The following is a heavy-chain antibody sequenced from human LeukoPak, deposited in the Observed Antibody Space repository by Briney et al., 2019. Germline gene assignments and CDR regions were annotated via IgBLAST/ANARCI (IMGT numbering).Heavy chain of an antibody. V-gene: IGHV3-11*01. CDR1: GFTFSDYY. CDR2: ISSSGSTI. Sequence: GGSLRLSCAASGFTFSDYYMSWIRQAPGKGLEWVSYISSSGSTIYYADSVKGRFTISRDNAKNSLYLQMNGLRAEDTAVYYCARAQYYYDSSGYDWGQGTLVTVSS. CDR3: ARAQYYYDSSGYD. J-gene: IGHJ4*02. D-gene: IGHD3-22*01.